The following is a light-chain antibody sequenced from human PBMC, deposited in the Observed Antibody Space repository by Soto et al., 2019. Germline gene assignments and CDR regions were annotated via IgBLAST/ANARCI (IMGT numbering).Light chain of an antibody. CDR1: QSVSID. CDR3: QQYNKWPQT. Sequence: EIVMTHSPATVPVSPGERVTLSCRASQSVSIDLAWYQQKPGQAPRLLIYGASTRATDIPPSFTGSGSGTEFTLTISSLQSEDIAVYHCQQYNKWPQTFGQGTKVDIK. V-gene: IGKV3-15*01. J-gene: IGKJ1*01. CDR2: GAS.